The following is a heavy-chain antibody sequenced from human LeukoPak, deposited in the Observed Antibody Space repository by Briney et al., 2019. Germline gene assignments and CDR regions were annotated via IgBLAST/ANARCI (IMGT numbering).Heavy chain of an antibody. D-gene: IGHD1-26*01. J-gene: IGHJ4*02. CDR1: SGSINSYY. CDR2: IYTTGAT. CDR3: GRQGYTASYYFLDF. Sequence: PSETLSLTCTVSSGSINSYYWGWVRQPPGKGLEWIGRIYTTGATQYNPSLKSRVTVSIDTSTNQFCHNLRSMTAADTAVYYCGRQGYTASYYFLDFWSQGTLVAVS. V-gene: IGHV4-4*07.